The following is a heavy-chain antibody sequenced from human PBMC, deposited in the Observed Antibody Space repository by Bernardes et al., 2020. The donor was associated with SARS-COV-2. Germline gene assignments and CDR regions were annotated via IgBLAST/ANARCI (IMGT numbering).Heavy chain of an antibody. CDR1: GGTFSSYA. CDR2: IIPILGIA. D-gene: IGHD6-6*01. V-gene: IGHV1-69*04. J-gene: IGHJ6*02. Sequence: SVKVSCKASGGTFSSYAISWVRQAPGQGLEWMGRIIPILGIANYAQKFQGRVTITADKSTSTAYMELSSLRSEDTAVYYCARDPGGASIAALKNYYYYGMDVWGQGTTVTVSS. CDR3: ARDPGGASIAALKNYYYYGMDV.